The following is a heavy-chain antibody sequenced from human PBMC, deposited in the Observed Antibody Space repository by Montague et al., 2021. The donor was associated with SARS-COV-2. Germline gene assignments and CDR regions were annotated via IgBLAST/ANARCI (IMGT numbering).Heavy chain of an antibody. CDR1: GGSVSSGCYY. D-gene: IGHD6-13*01. V-gene: IGHV4-61*01. Sequence: SETLSLTCTVSGGSVSSGCYYWSWIRQPPGKGLEWVGYIYYSGXTXPXXXXKXRVTISLDTSKNQFSLKLTSVTAAATAVYYCARVSLAAAATKSDYWGQGTLVTVSS. CDR3: ARVSLAAAATKSDY. J-gene: IGHJ4*02. CDR2: IYYSGXT.